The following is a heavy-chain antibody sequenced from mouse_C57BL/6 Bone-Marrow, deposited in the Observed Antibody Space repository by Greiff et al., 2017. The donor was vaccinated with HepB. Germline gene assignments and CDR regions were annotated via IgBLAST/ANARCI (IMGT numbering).Heavy chain of an antibody. CDR3: ARNGNYGAY. J-gene: IGHJ3*01. CDR1: GYTFTSYW. D-gene: IGHD2-1*01. CDR2: IHPNSGST. V-gene: IGHV1-64*01. Sequence: QVQLQQPGAELVKPGASVKLSCKASGYTFTSYWMHWVKQRPGQGLEWMGMIHPNSGSTNYNEKFKSKATLTVDKSSSTACMQLSSQTSEDSADYYCARNGNYGAYGGQGTLVTVSA.